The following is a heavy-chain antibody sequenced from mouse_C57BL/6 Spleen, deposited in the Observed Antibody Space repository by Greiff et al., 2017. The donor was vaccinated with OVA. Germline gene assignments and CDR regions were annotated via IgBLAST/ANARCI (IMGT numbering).Heavy chain of an antibody. CDR1: GYTFTSYW. J-gene: IGHJ3*01. Sequence: QVQLKQPGAELVKPGASVKLSCKASGYTFTSYWMHWVKQRPGQGLEWIGMIHPNSGSTNYNEKFKSKATLTVDKSSSTAYMQLSSLTSEDSAVYYCARTTIVTTGFAYWGQGTLVTVSA. V-gene: IGHV1-64*01. CDR2: IHPNSGST. CDR3: ARTTIVTTGFAY. D-gene: IGHD2-5*01.